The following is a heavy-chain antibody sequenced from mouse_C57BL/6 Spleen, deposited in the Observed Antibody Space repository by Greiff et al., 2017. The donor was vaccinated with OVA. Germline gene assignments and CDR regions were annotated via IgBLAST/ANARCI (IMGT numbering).Heavy chain of an antibody. CDR2: IRNKANGYTT. D-gene: IGHD1-1*01. Sequence: EVQLVESGGGLVQPGGSLSLSCAASGFTFTDYYMSWVRQPPGKALEWLGFIRNKANGYTTEYSASVKGRFTIYRDKCQSILKLQMKALRAADRDNYYSEGLLRTLYDAMDDWGQGTTVTVSS. CDR1: GFTFTDYY. CDR3: EGLLRTLYDAMDD. J-gene: IGHJ4*01. V-gene: IGHV7-3*01.